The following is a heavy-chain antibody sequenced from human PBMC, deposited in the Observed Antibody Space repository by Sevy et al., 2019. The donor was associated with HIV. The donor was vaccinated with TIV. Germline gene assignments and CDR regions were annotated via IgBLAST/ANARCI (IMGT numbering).Heavy chain of an antibody. CDR3: AREVGRFFDY. CDR1: GFSFSDQY. J-gene: IGHJ4*02. D-gene: IGHD1-26*01. V-gene: IGHV3-11*01. CDR2: ISSSGSTI. Sequence: GGSLRLSWAASGFSFSDQYMSWIRQAPGKGLEWVSYISSSGSTIYYADSVKGRFTISRDNAKNSLYLQMNSLRDEDTAVYYCAREVGRFFDYWGQGTLVTVSS.